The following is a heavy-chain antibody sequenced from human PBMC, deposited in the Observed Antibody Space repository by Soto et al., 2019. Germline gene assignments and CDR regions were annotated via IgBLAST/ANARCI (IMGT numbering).Heavy chain of an antibody. CDR1: GFTFSSYG. CDR2: IWYDGSTK. Sequence: PGGSLRLSCAASGFTFSSYGMHWVRQAPGKGLEWVAVIWYDGSTKYYADSVKGRFTISRDNSKNTLYLQMNSLRAEDTAVYYCARGGGYNYYLDYWGQGTLVTVSS. V-gene: IGHV3-33*01. CDR3: ARGGGYNYYLDY. D-gene: IGHD5-12*01. J-gene: IGHJ4*02.